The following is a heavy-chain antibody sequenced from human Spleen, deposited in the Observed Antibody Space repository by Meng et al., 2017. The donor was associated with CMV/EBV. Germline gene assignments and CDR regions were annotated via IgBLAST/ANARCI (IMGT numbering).Heavy chain of an antibody. J-gene: IGHJ3*02. CDR1: GFTFSDYY. CDR3: ARGDYDFWSGYYTVGAFDI. Sequence: GESLKISCAASGFTFSDYYMSWIRQAPGKGLEWVSYISSSGSTIYYADSVKGRFTISRDNAKNSLYLQMNSLRAEDTAVYCCARGDYDFWSGYYTVGAFDIWGQGTMVTVSS. D-gene: IGHD3-3*01. V-gene: IGHV3-11*04. CDR2: ISSSGSTI.